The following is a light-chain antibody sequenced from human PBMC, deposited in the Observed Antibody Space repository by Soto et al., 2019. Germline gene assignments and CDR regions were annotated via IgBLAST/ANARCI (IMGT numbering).Light chain of an antibody. Sequence: IQLPQSPSSLSASVGDRFTITGRASQGISHFLAWYQQRPGKAPKLLIYDVSSLQSGVPSRFSGSGSGTEFTLTISSLQPDDLATYYCQHHKMYSPWTVGQGIKVDIK. V-gene: IGKV1-9*01. CDR3: QHHKMYSPWT. CDR1: QGISHF. J-gene: IGKJ1*01. CDR2: DVS.